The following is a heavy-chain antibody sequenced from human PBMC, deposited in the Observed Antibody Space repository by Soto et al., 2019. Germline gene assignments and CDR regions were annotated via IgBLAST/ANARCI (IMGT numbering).Heavy chain of an antibody. Sequence: PSETLSLTCSVSGGSISGTNYYWGWIRQPPGKGLEWIGTIYYDESTFYNPSLKSRVTISVDTSKNQFSLKLSSVTAADTAVYYCARHPGYSVPTVYATHYFNNWGQGILVTVSS. V-gene: IGHV4-39*01. CDR1: GGSISGTNYY. D-gene: IGHD4-17*01. CDR2: IYYDEST. CDR3: ARHPGYSVPTVYATHYFNN. J-gene: IGHJ4*02.